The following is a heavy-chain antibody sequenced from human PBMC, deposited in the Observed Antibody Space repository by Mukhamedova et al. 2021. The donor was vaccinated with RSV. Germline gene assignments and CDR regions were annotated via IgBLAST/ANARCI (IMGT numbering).Heavy chain of an antibody. CDR3: AIRATRLPSAVPLDY. D-gene: IGHD2-2*01. V-gene: IGHV3-23*01. J-gene: IGHJ4*02. Sequence: GKGLEWVSAISGGGGNRYYADSVKGRFTISRDISKNTLYLQMNSLSAWDTAVYYCAIRATRLPSAVPLDYWVQGTLCTVSS. CDR2: ISGGGGNR.